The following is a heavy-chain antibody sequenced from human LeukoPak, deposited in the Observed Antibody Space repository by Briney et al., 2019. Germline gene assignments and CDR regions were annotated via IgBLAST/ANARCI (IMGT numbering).Heavy chain of an antibody. D-gene: IGHD6-6*01. V-gene: IGHV4-34*01. J-gene: IGHJ4*02. CDR3: ARGKVAARPAPYFDY. CDR1: GGSFSGYY. Sequence: SETLSLTCAVYGGSFSGYYWSWIRQPPGKGLEWIGEINHSGSTNYNPSLKIRVTISVDTSKHKFSLKLSSVTAADTAVYYCARGKVAARPAPYFDYWGQGTLVTVSS. CDR2: INHSGST.